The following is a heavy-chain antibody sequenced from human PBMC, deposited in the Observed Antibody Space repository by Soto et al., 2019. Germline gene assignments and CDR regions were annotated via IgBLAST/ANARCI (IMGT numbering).Heavy chain of an antibody. CDR2: ISYDGSNK. D-gene: IGHD2-2*01. CDR1: WFTFGSYA. J-gene: IGHJ6*02. Sequence: GGLIRLSNAASWFTFGSYAMRRVRQDPGKGLEWVAVISYDGSNKYYADSVKGRFTISRDNSKNTLYLQMNSLRAEDTAVYYCARDLVVVVPAAFYYYYGMDVWGQATTVTVSS. V-gene: IGHV3-30-3*01. CDR3: ARDLVVVVPAAFYYYYGMDV.